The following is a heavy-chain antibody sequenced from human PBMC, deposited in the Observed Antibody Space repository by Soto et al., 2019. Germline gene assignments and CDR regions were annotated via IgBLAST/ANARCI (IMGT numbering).Heavy chain of an antibody. J-gene: IGHJ3*01. CDR3: AHDPNGDYVGGFEF. CDR2: ISASGTST. Sequence: DVQLLESGGALVQPGGSLRLSCETSGFTFTNYAMSWVRQAPGKGPEWVSGISASGTSTYYADSVKGRFTISRDNSKNTLSLRMNSLRAEDTAVYYCAHDPNGDYVGGFEFWGQGTMVTVSS. V-gene: IGHV3-23*01. D-gene: IGHD4-17*01. CDR1: GFTFTNYA.